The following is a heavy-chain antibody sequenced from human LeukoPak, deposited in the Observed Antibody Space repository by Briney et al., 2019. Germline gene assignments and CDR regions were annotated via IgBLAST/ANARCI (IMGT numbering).Heavy chain of an antibody. CDR1: GFTFDDYA. D-gene: IGHD6-13*01. V-gene: IGHV3-43*02. CDR2: ISGDGGST. CDR3: AKGRGSSWYAVDVWFDP. Sequence: GGSLRLSCAASGFTFDDYAMHWVRQAPGKGLEWVSLISGDGGSTYYADSVKGQFTISRDNSKNSLYLQMNSLRTEDTALYYCAKGRGSSWYAVDVWFDPWGQGTLVTVSS. J-gene: IGHJ5*02.